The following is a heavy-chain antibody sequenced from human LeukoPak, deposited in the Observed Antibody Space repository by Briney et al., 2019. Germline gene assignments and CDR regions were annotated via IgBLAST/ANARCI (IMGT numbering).Heavy chain of an antibody. V-gene: IGHV4-31*03. CDR1: GGSISSGTYY. Sequence: SETLSLTCSVSGGSISSGTYYWSWIRQHPGKGLEWIGYIYYNGNTYYNPSLKSRVTISVDTSKNQFSLKLSSVTAADTAVYYCASCTLDTAMIDYWGQGTLVTVSS. CDR3: ASCTLDTAMIDY. CDR2: IYYNGNT. J-gene: IGHJ4*02. D-gene: IGHD5-18*01.